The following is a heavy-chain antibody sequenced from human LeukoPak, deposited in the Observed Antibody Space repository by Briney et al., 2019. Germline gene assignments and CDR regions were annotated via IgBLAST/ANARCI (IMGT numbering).Heavy chain of an antibody. V-gene: IGHV1-18*01. CDR2: ISAYNGNT. D-gene: IGHD2-15*01. J-gene: IGHJ5*02. Sequence: ASVKVSCKASGYTFTSYGISWVRQAPGQGLEWMGWISAYNGNTNYAQKLQGRVTMTTDTSTSTAYMELRSLRSDDTAVYYCATVNKDIVVQQGSWFDPWGQGTLVTVSS. CDR3: ATVNKDIVVQQGSWFDP. CDR1: GYTFTSYG.